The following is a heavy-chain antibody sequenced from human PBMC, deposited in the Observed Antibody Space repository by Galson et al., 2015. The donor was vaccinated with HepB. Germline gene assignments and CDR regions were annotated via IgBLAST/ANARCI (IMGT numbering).Heavy chain of an antibody. CDR2: ISAYNGNI. Sequence: SVKVSCKASGYTFTSYGISWVRQAPGQGLEWMGWISAYNGNINYAQKLQGRVTMTTDTSTSTAYVELRSLRSDDTAVYYCARAFGITGTARHFDYWGQGTLVTVSS. V-gene: IGHV1-18*01. D-gene: IGHD1-20*01. J-gene: IGHJ4*02. CDR3: ARAFGITGTARHFDY. CDR1: GYTFTSYG.